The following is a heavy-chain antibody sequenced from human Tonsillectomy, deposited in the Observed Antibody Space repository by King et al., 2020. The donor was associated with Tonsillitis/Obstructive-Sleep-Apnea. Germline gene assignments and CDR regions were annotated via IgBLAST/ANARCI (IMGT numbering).Heavy chain of an antibody. CDR1: GGSISSSSYY. Sequence: QLQESGPGLVKPSETLSLTCTVSGGSISSSSYYWGWIRQPPGKGLEWIGSIYYSGSTYYNPSLKSRVTIYVDTSKNQFSLKLSSVTAADTAVYYCARPTVTQEIYYFDYWGQGTLVTVSS. J-gene: IGHJ4*02. CDR2: IYYSGST. CDR3: ARPTVTQEIYYFDY. V-gene: IGHV4-39*01. D-gene: IGHD4-11*01.